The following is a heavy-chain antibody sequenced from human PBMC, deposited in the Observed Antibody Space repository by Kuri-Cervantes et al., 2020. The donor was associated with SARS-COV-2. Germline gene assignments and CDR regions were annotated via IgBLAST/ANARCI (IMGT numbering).Heavy chain of an antibody. CDR1: GYTFTGYY. V-gene: IGHV1-2*02. CDR2: INPNSGGT. D-gene: IGHD3-10*01. J-gene: IGHJ4*02. Sequence: ASVKVSCKASGYTFTGYYMHGVRQAPGQGLEWMGWINPNSGGTNYAQKFQGRVTMTRDTSISTAYMELSRLRSDDTAVYYCARTPSAGQPNHFDYWGQGTLVTVSS. CDR3: ARTPSAGQPNHFDY.